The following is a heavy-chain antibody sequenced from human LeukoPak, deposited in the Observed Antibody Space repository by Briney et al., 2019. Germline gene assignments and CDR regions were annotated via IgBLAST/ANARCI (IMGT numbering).Heavy chain of an antibody. CDR2: ISGGGVTT. J-gene: IGHJ6*02. Sequence: PGGSLRLSCVGSGFTSIAYALTWARQALGQGLEWVSDISGGGVTTYYADSVKGRFTISRDNSKNTLYLQMNSLRADDTAIYYCARNQQLGGHSYYYYGMDVWGQGTTVTVSS. D-gene: IGHD3-16*01. CDR3: ARNQQLGGHSYYYYGMDV. V-gene: IGHV3-23*01. CDR1: GFTSIAYA.